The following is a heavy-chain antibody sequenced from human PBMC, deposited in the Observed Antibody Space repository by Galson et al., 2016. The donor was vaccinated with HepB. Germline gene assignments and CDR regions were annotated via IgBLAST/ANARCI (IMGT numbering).Heavy chain of an antibody. Sequence: SVKVSCKASGYTFNTYNMHWVRQAPGQGLEWMGIIKPSGGNTIYAQKFQDRITMTRDTSTSTVYMALIRLRSEDTAVYYCARELTHSFYFDYWGQGTLLTVPS. CDR3: ARELTHSFYFDY. CDR2: IKPSGGNT. CDR1: GYTFNTYN. J-gene: IGHJ4*02. D-gene: IGHD3-16*02. V-gene: IGHV1-46*02.